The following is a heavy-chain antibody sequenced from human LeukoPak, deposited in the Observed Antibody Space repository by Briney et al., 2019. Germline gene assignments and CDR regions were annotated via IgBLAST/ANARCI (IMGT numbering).Heavy chain of an antibody. V-gene: IGHV3-53*05. J-gene: IGHJ4*02. CDR2: TYSDGST. D-gene: IGHD3-22*01. Sequence: GGSLRLSCAASGFTVSRSYMSWVRQAPGKGLEWVSLTYSDGSTSYTESVKGRFTISRDNSKNTLSLQLNSLRAEDTAVYYCAILDSSGYYSGYWGQGTLVTVSS. CDR1: GFTVSRSY. CDR3: AILDSSGYYSGY.